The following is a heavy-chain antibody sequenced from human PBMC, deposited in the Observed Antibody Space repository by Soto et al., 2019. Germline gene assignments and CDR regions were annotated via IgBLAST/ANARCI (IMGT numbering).Heavy chain of an antibody. CDR1: GYTFTSYG. J-gene: IGHJ6*02. Sequence: GASVKVSCKASGYTFTSYGISWVRQAPGQGLEWMGWISAYNGNTNYAQKLQGRVTMTTDTSTSTAYMELRSLRSDDTAVYYCARDSPRYFDWLFPYYYYYGMDVWGQGTTVTVSS. CDR3: ARDSPRYFDWLFPYYYYYGMDV. D-gene: IGHD3-9*01. V-gene: IGHV1-18*01. CDR2: ISAYNGNT.